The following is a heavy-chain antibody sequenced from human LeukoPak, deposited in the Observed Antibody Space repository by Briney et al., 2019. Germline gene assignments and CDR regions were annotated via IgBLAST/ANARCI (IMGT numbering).Heavy chain of an antibody. CDR3: ARASISGYRGKNFDY. CDR1: GGTFSSYA. V-gene: IGHV1-69*05. CDR2: IIPIFGTA. J-gene: IGHJ4*02. D-gene: IGHD6-13*01. Sequence: ASVKVSCKASGGTFSSYAISWVRQAPGQGLEWMGGIIPIFGTANYAQKFQGRVTITTDESTSTAYMVLSSLRSEDTAVYYCARASISGYRGKNFDYWGQGTLVTVST.